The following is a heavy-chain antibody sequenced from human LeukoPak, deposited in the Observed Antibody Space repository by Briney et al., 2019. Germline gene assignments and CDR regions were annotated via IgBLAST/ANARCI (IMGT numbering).Heavy chain of an antibody. CDR3: ARDGVYFDY. CDR1: GFTFSSYE. CDR2: IRSSDSTT. Sequence: GSLRLSCAASGFTFSSYEMNWVRQAPGKGLEWVAYIRSSDSTTKHADSVKGRFTISRDNAKNSLYLQMNSLRGEDTAVYYCARDGVYFDYWGQGTLVTVSS. D-gene: IGHD3-16*01. J-gene: IGHJ4*02. V-gene: IGHV3-48*03.